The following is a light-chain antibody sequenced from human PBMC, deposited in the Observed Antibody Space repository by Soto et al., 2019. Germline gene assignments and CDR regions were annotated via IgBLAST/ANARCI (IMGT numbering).Light chain of an antibody. CDR1: QDISNY. J-gene: IGKJ4*01. CDR2: DAS. CDR3: QQYDNLPPFT. Sequence: DIQMTQSPSSLSASVGDRVTITCQASQDISNYLNWYQQKPGKAPKLLIYDASNLETGVPSRFSGSGSGTDFTFTISILQAEDVATYYCQQYDNLPPFTFGGGTKVEIK. V-gene: IGKV1-33*01.